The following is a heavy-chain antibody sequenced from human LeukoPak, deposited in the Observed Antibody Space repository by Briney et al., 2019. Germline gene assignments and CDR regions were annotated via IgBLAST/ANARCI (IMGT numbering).Heavy chain of an antibody. CDR3: AKDFGIYDTTTDY. J-gene: IGHJ4*02. V-gene: IGHV3-23*01. CDR1: GFTFSSYA. D-gene: IGHD2/OR15-2a*01. Sequence: PGGSLRLSCAASGFTFSSYAMSWVRQAPGKGLEWVSGISGSGGSTYYADSVKGRFTISRDNSKNTLYLQMNSLRVEDTAVYYCAKDFGIYDTTTDYWGQGTLVTVSS. CDR2: ISGSGGST.